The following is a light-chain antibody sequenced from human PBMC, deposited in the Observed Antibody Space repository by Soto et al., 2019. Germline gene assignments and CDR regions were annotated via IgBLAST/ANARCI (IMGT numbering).Light chain of an antibody. CDR2: GAS. CDR3: QQYNKWAYT. Sequence: EMVMTQSPATLSVSPGERVTLSCRASQSVSSNLAWYQQKPGQAPRLLIYGASTRATGIPARFSGSGSGVIFSHPISVIETEGFAVNYCQQYNKWAYTFGKGTTLEIK. J-gene: IGKJ2*01. V-gene: IGKV3-15*01. CDR1: QSVSSN.